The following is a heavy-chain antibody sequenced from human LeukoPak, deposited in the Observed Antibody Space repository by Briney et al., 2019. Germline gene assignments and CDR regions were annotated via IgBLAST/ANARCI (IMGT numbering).Heavy chain of an antibody. CDR3: AGGAGVVPAAPFDY. V-gene: IGHV1-69*13. Sequence: SVKVSCKASGGTFSSYAISWARQAPGQGLEWMGGIIPIFGTTNYAQKFQGRVTITADESTSTAYMELSSLRSEDTAVYYCAGGAGVVPAAPFDYWGQGTLVTVSS. CDR2: IIPIFGTT. D-gene: IGHD2-2*01. CDR1: GGTFSSYA. J-gene: IGHJ4*02.